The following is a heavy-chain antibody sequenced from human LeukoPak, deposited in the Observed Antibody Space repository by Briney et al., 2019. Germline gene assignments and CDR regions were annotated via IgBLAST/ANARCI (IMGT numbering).Heavy chain of an antibody. J-gene: IGHJ4*02. D-gene: IGHD3-10*01. V-gene: IGHV3-11*04. Sequence: GGSLRLSCAASGFTFSDYYMSWIRQAPGTGLEWVSHISSSGSTIYYADSVKGRFTISRDNAKSSLYLQMNSLRAEDTAVCYCARALWLGQGFFDYWGQGTLVTVSS. CDR3: ARALWLGQGFFDY. CDR1: GFTFSDYY. CDR2: ISSSGSTI.